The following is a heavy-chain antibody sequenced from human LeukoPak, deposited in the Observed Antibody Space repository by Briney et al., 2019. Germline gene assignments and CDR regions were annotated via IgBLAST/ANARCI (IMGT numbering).Heavy chain of an antibody. Sequence: GGSLRLSCAASGFTYSSHNMHWVRQAPGKGLEWVSAITGSGASTYDEDSVKGRFTISRDNSKNTLYLQMNSLRAEDTAVYYCAKRTPYYFDYWGQGSLVTVSS. V-gene: IGHV3-23*01. CDR1: GFTYSSHN. D-gene: IGHD2-15*01. CDR3: AKRTPYYFDY. J-gene: IGHJ4*02. CDR2: ITGSGAST.